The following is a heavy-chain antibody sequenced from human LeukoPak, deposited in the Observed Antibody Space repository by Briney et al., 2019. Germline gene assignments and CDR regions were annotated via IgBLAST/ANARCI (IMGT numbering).Heavy chain of an antibody. CDR2: IWYDGSNI. Sequence: PGGSLRLSCAASGFTFSSYGMHWVRQAPGKGLEWVAVIWYDGSNIYYADSVKGRFTISRDNSKNTLYLQMNSLRDADTAVYYCARDRVRSVVVPAAPQDYWGQGTLVTVSS. V-gene: IGHV3-30*19. J-gene: IGHJ4*02. CDR3: ARDRVRSVVVPAAPQDY. D-gene: IGHD2-2*01. CDR1: GFTFSSYG.